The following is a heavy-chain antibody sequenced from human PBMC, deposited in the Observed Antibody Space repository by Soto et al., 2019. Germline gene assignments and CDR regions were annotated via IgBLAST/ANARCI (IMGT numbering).Heavy chain of an antibody. J-gene: IGHJ6*02. CDR3: ASTAGGYYIGGYYGMDV. V-gene: IGHV3-53*02. CDR2: SYSGGST. CDR1: GFTVSSNY. Sequence: EVQLVETGGGLIQPGGSLRLSCAASGFTVSSNYMSWVRQAPGKGLEWVSVSYSGGSTYYADSVKGRFTISRDNSKNTLYLQMNSLRAEDTAVYYCASTAGGYYIGGYYGMDVWGQGTTVTVSS. D-gene: IGHD3-22*01.